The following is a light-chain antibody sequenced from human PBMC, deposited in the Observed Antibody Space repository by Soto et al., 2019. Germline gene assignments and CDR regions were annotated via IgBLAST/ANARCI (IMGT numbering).Light chain of an antibody. J-gene: IGLJ1*01. V-gene: IGLV2-14*01. Sequence: QSALTQPASVSGSPGQSITISCTGSSSDIGGYKYVSWYQQHPGKAPKLIIYDVSSRPSGVSNRFSGSKSGNTASLSISGLQADDEADYHCGSFTGGITPYVFGTGTKLTVL. CDR1: SSDIGGYKY. CDR3: GSFTGGITPYV. CDR2: DVS.